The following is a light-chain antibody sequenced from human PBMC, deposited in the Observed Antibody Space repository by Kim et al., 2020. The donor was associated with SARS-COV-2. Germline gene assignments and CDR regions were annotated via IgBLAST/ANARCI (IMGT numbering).Light chain of an antibody. CDR1: QSVSSSY. J-gene: IGKJ1*01. CDR2: GAS. CDR3: QQYGSSRWT. V-gene: IGKV3-20*01. Sequence: EIVLTQSPGTLSLSPGERATLSCRASQSVSSSYLAWYQQKPGQAPRLLIDGASSRATGIPDRFSGSGSGTDFTLTISRLEPEDFAVYYCQQYGSSRWTVGQGTKVDIK.